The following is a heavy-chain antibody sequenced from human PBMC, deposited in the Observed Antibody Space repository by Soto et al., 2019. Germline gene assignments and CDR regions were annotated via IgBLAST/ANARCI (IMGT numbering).Heavy chain of an antibody. CDR3: AREDIVATIVDY. Sequence: ASVKVSCQASGYTFTSYGISWVRQAPGQGLEWMGWISAYNGNTNYAQKLQGRVTMTTDTSTSTAYMELRSLRSDDTAVYYCAREDIVATIVDYWGQGTLVTVSS. J-gene: IGHJ4*02. CDR1: GYTFTSYG. V-gene: IGHV1-18*01. D-gene: IGHD5-12*01. CDR2: ISAYNGNT.